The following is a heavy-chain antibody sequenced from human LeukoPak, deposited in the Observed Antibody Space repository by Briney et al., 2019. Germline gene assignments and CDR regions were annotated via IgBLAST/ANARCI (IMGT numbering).Heavy chain of an antibody. CDR3: NREGESEYGDYNSADDI. Sequence: PGGSLRLSCTASGFTFGDYAMSWVRQAPGKGLEWVGFIRSKAYGGTTEYAASVKGRFTISRDDSKSIAYLQMNSLKTEDTAVYDCNREGESEYGDYNSADDIWGQGTMVTVSS. V-gene: IGHV3-49*04. J-gene: IGHJ3*02. CDR2: IRSKAYGGTT. D-gene: IGHD4-17*01. CDR1: GFTFGDYA.